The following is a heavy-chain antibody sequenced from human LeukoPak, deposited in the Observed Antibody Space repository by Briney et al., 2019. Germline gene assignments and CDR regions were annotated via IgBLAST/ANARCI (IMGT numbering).Heavy chain of an antibody. J-gene: IGHJ4*02. V-gene: IGHV3-21*01. CDR1: GFTFRVYA. Sequence: GGSLRLSCEASGFTFRVYAMDWVRQAPGKGLEWVACITGSSSDMYYADSVKGRFTISRDNSKNTLYLQMNSLRAEDTAVYYCARRSGSYYYFDYWGQGTLVTVSS. CDR3: ARRSGSYYYFDY. D-gene: IGHD1-26*01. CDR2: ITGSSSDM.